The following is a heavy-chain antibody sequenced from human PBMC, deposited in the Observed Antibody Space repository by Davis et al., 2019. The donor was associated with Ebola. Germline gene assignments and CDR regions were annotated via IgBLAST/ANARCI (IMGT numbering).Heavy chain of an antibody. CDR1: GFTFSTSA. V-gene: IGHV3-23*01. CDR2: ISADGGST. D-gene: IGHD4-11*01. CDR3: AKYDYRFGMDV. Sequence: PGGSLRLSCAASGFTFSTSAMSWVRQAPGKGLEWVSTISADGGSTYYADSVRGRFTISRDNSRDTLYLQMNSLRAEDTAAYFCAKYDYRFGMDVWGQGTTVTVSS. J-gene: IGHJ6*02.